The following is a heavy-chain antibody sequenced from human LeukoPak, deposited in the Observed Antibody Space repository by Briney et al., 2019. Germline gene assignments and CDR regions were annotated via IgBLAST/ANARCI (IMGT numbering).Heavy chain of an antibody. V-gene: IGHV1-46*01. CDR1: GYTFTSYG. J-gene: IGHJ4*02. CDR3: ARAIVATITGLDY. CDR2: INPSGGST. Sequence: ASVKVSCKASGYTFTSYGISWVRQAPGQGLEWMGIINPSGGSTSYAQKFQGRVTMTRDTSTSTVYMELSSLRSEDTAVYYCARAIVATITGLDYWGQGTLVTVSS. D-gene: IGHD5-12*01.